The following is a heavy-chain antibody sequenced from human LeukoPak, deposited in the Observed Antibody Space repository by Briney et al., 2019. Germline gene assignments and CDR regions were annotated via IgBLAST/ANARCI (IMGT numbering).Heavy chain of an antibody. V-gene: IGHV4-34*01. J-gene: IGHJ4*02. CDR2: INHSGRT. CDR3: ARVDYGDYFKDFDY. D-gene: IGHD4-17*01. CDR1: GGSFSTYY. Sequence: SETLSLTCAVYGGSFSTYYWSWIRQPPGKGLEWIGEINHSGRTNYNPSLMSRVTISVDTSKNQFSLNLNSVTAADTAVYYCARVDYGDYFKDFDYWGQGTLVTVSS.